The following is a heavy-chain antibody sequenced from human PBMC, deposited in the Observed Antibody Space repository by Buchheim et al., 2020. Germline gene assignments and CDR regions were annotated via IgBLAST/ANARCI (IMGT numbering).Heavy chain of an antibody. V-gene: IGHV3-74*01. J-gene: IGHJ4*02. D-gene: IGHD1-1*01. Sequence: EVQLVESGGGLVQPGGSLRLSCAASGFTFSSYWMHWARQAPGKGLVWVSRTSSDGSSINYADSVKGRFTISRDNAKSTLYLPLNSLRVEDTAVYYCVRGTRDWIGIDYWGQGTL. CDR1: GFTFSSYW. CDR2: TSSDGSSI. CDR3: VRGTRDWIGIDY.